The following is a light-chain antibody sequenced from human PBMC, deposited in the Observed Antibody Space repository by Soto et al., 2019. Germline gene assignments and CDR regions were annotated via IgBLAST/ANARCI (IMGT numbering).Light chain of an antibody. Sequence: QSVLTQPRSVSGSPGQSVTISCTGTRSDVGGYDYVSWYQQHPGKAPKLMIYDVTEWPSGVPDRFSGSKSGNTASLTISGLQAEDEADYYCCSYAGTYTGVFGNGTKLTV. CDR2: DVT. CDR3: CSYAGTYTGV. CDR1: RSDVGGYDY. J-gene: IGLJ1*01. V-gene: IGLV2-11*01.